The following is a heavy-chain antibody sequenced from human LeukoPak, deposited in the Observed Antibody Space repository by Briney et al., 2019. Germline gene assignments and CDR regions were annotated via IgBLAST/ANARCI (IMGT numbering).Heavy chain of an antibody. CDR3: SRGGNFAF. CDR1: GYSISSGYY. CDR2: INHSGST. Sequence: SETLSLTCAVSGYSISSGYYWGWIRQPPGKGLEWIGSINHSGSTYYNPSLKSRVTISIDTSKNQFSLNLSSVTAADTAVYYCSRGGNFAFWGQGTLVTVAS. J-gene: IGHJ4*02. V-gene: IGHV4-38-2*01.